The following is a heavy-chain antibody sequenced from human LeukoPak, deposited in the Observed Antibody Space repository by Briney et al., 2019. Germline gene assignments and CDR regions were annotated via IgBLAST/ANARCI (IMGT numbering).Heavy chain of an antibody. J-gene: IGHJ4*02. CDR3: ARDGSIWVFDY. Sequence: SETLPLTCTVSGGSISSSPYYWGWIRQPPGKGLEWIGSIYYSGSTYYNPSLKSRVTISVDTSNNQFSLKLSSVTAADTAVYYCARDGSIWVFDYWGQGTLVTVSS. CDR2: IYYSGST. CDR1: GGSISSSPYY. V-gene: IGHV4-39*07. D-gene: IGHD1-26*01.